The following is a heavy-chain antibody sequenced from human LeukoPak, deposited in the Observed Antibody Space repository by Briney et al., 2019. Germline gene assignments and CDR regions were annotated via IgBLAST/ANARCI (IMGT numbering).Heavy chain of an antibody. V-gene: IGHV3-66*04. CDR1: GFTVSSNY. Sequence: GGSLRLSCAASGFTVSSNYMSWVRQAPGKGLEWVSVIYSGGSTYYADSVKGRFTISRDNSKNTLYLQMNSLRAEDTAVYYCAKQWGPIVGATHTDYWGQGTLVTVSS. CDR3: AKQWGPIVGATHTDY. D-gene: IGHD1-26*01. J-gene: IGHJ4*02. CDR2: IYSGGST.